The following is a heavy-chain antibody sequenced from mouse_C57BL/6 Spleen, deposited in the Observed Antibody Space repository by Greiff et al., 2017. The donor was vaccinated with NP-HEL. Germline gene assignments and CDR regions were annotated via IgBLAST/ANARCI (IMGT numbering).Heavy chain of an antibody. CDR2: INPSNGGT. CDR3: ARDDGYAWFAY. D-gene: IGHD2-2*01. Sequence: VQLQQSGAELMKPGASVKLSCKATGYTFTGYWMHWVKQRPGQGLEWIGNINPSNGGTNYNEKFKSKATLTVDKSSSTAYMQLSSLTSEDSAVYYCARDDGYAWFAYWGQGTLVTVSA. V-gene: IGHV1-53*01. J-gene: IGHJ3*01. CDR1: GYTFTGYW.